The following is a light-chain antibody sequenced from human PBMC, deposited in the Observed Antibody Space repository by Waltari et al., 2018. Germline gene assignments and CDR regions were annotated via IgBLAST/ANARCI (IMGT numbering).Light chain of an antibody. CDR1: QGVGRE. V-gene: IGKV3D-15*01. J-gene: IGKJ4*01. CDR2: GVS. Sequence: ETVMTQSPATLSVAPGERATLSCRASQGVGRELAWYQQKPGQAPRLLIYGVSTRATGVPARFSGSRSGAEFTLTISSLQSEDFEVYYCQQYDNWPLTFGGGTKVEIK. CDR3: QQYDNWPLT.